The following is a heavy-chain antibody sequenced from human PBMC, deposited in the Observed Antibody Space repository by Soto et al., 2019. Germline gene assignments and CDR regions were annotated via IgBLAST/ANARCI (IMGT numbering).Heavy chain of an antibody. Sequence: SETLSLTCTVSGGSISSYYWSWIRQPPGKGLEWIGYIYYSGSTNYNPSLKSRVTISVDTSKNQFSLKLSSVTAADTAVYYCARTLTLGITGTIVHFDYWGQGTLVTVSS. CDR2: IYYSGST. J-gene: IGHJ4*02. V-gene: IGHV4-59*01. CDR3: ARTLTLGITGTIVHFDY. D-gene: IGHD1-7*01. CDR1: GGSISSYY.